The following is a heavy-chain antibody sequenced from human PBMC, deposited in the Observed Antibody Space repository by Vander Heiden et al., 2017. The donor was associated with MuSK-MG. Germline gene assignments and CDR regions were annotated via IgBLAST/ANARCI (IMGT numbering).Heavy chain of an antibody. CDR3: VSGYSSGCY. CDR2: ISWNSGSI. D-gene: IGHD6-19*01. Sequence: EVQLVESGGGLVQHGRSLRLACAASGFPFDDYAMHWVRQAPGKGLEWVSGISWNSGSIGYADPVKGRFTISRDNAKNPLYLQMNSLRAEDTALYYCVSGYSSGCYWGQGTLVTVSS. J-gene: IGHJ4*02. CDR1: GFPFDDYA. V-gene: IGHV3-9*01.